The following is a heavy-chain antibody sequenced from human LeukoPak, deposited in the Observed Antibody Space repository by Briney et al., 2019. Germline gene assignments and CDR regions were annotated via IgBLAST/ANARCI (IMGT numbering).Heavy chain of an antibody. CDR3: AKRGGSGSYYPFDY. V-gene: IGHV3-23*01. Sequence: GGSLRLSCAASGFTFNNYAMIWVRQAPGKGLEWVSTISTAGAGTYYVDSVKGRFTISRDNSKNTLYLQMNSLRAEDTAVYYCAKRGGSGSYYPFDYWGQGTLVTVSS. CDR1: GFTFNNYA. D-gene: IGHD3-10*01. CDR2: ISTAGAGT. J-gene: IGHJ4*02.